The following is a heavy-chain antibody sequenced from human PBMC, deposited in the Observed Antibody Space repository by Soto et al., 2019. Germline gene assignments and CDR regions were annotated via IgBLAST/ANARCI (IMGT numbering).Heavy chain of an antibody. Sequence: EASVKVSCKASGYTFNSYGITWVRQAPGQGLEWMGWININNGNTNYVQKLQGRVTMTTDTSTSTAYMELRSLRFDDTAVYYCARVIIEDDYFDYWGQGTLVTVSS. J-gene: IGHJ4*02. CDR2: ININNGNT. CDR1: GYTFNSYG. CDR3: ARVIIEDDYFDY. V-gene: IGHV1-18*01. D-gene: IGHD2-21*01.